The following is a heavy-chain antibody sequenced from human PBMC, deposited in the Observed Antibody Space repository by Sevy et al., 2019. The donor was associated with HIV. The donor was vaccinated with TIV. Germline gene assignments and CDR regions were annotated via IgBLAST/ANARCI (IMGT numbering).Heavy chain of an antibody. CDR2: IYYRGNT. Sequence: SETSLTCTVSTGYINNYYWTWVRQSPGKGLEWIGYIYYRGNTKYNPSLESRVSMSIDTNKEQFSLTLTSVTGADSAIYYCARAEYGHSRGWYSWLDAWGQGILVTVSS. J-gene: IGHJ5*02. V-gene: IGHV4-59*01. D-gene: IGHD6-19*01. CDR1: TGYINNYY. CDR3: ARAEYGHSRGWYSWLDA.